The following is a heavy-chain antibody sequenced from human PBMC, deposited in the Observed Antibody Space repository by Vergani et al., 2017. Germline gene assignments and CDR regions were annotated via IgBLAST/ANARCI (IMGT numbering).Heavy chain of an antibody. CDR1: GYTFTSYD. CDR2: MNPNSGNT. D-gene: IGHD2-15*01. CDR3: ASGGGYCSGGSCFTLHTYYYYGMDV. J-gene: IGHJ6*02. Sequence: QVQLVQSGAEVKKPGASVKVSCKASGYTFTSYDINWVRQATGLGLEWMGWMNPNSGNTGYAQKFQGRVTITRNTSISTAYMELSSLRSEDTAVYYCASGGGYCSGGSCFTLHTYYYYGMDVWGQGTTVTVSS. V-gene: IGHV1-8*03.